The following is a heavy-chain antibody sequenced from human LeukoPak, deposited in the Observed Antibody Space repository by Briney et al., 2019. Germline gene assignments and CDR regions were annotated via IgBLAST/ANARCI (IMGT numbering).Heavy chain of an antibody. D-gene: IGHD3-10*01. V-gene: IGHV3-30*04. Sequence: GGSLRLSCASSGFIFSSYAMHWVRQAPGKGLEWVAVISYDGSNKYYADSVKVRFTISRDNSKNTLYLQMNSLRAEDTAVYYCARDGLLRYYYGSGSPSYYYYYMDVWGKGTTVTVSS. J-gene: IGHJ6*03. CDR1: GFIFSSYA. CDR3: ARDGLLRYYYGSGSPSYYYYYMDV. CDR2: ISYDGSNK.